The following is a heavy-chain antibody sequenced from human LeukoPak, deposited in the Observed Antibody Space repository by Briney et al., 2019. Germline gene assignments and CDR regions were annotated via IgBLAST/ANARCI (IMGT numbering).Heavy chain of an antibody. D-gene: IGHD2-15*01. CDR3: ATARGGY. CDR2: TTTSGGTT. Sequence: PGGSLRLSYAASTLTFSSYAMSWVRQAPGKGLEWVSGTTTSGGTTYYADSVKGRFTISRDNSKNTLSLQMTSLRAEDTAVYYCATARGGYWGQGTLVTVSS. CDR1: TLTFSSYA. J-gene: IGHJ4*02. V-gene: IGHV3-23*01.